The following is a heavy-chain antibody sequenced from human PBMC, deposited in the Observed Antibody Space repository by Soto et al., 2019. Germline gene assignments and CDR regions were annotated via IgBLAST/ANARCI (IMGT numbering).Heavy chain of an antibody. Sequence: GGSLRLPGGASRFIFSSYAVSWFRQAPEKALEWFSGFSGSGGSIYYPDSVKSRCTISRDNSKTTLYLQMNSLGDESTAVYYCAKLQSRELGRGAFDIWGQGTMVTVSS. V-gene: IGHV3-23*01. D-gene: IGHD7-27*01. J-gene: IGHJ3*02. CDR2: FSGSGGSI. CDR1: RFIFSSYA. CDR3: AKLQSRELGRGAFDI.